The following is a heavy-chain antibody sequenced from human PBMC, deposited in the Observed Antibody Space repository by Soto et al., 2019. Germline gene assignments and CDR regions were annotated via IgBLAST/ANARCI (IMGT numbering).Heavy chain of an antibody. CDR2: IKQVGSEK. V-gene: IGHV3-7*01. D-gene: IGHD6-6*01. CDR1: GFTFSSYW. J-gene: IGHJ6*02. Sequence: EVQLVESGGGLVQPGGSLRLSCAASGFTFSSYWMSWVRQAPGKGLEWVANIKQVGSEKYYVDSVRGRFTISRDNAKNSLYLQMNSLRAEDTAVYYCVGSSYYYYGMDVWGQGTTVTVSS. CDR3: VGSSYYYYGMDV.